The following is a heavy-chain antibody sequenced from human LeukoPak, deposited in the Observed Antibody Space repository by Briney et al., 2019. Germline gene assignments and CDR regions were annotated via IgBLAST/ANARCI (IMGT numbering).Heavy chain of an antibody. V-gene: IGHV3-23*01. Sequence: GGSLRLSCAASGFTFSSYAMSWVRQAPGKGLEWVSAISGSGGSTYYADSVKGRFTISRDNAKNSLYLQMNSLRAEDTAVYYCARSGSYYVFDIWGQGTMVTVSS. J-gene: IGHJ3*02. D-gene: IGHD1-26*01. CDR1: GFTFSSYA. CDR3: ARSGSYYVFDI. CDR2: ISGSGGST.